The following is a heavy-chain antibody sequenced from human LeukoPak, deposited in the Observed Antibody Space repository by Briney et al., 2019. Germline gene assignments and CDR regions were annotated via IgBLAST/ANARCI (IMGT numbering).Heavy chain of an antibody. D-gene: IGHD3-16*02. J-gene: IGHJ4*02. Sequence: GGSLRLSCAASGFTFSDYYMSWIRQAPGKGLEWVSYISSSSSYTNYADSAKGRFTISRDNAKNSLYLQMNSLRAEDTAVYYCARDGEGGDIEYWGQGTLVTVSS. CDR3: ARDGEGGDIEY. CDR2: ISSSSSYT. V-gene: IGHV3-11*05. CDR1: GFTFSDYY.